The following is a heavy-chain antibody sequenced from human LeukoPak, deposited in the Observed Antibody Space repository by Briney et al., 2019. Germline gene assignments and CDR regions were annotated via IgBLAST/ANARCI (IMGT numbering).Heavy chain of an antibody. Sequence: PGGSLRLSCAASGFTFSTCAMGWVRQAPGKGLGWVSAISGSGGSTFYADSVKGRFTISRDNSKNTLYLQMNSLRAEDTAIYYCARDGDSNWYFDLWGRGTLVTVSS. V-gene: IGHV3-23*01. J-gene: IGHJ2*01. D-gene: IGHD4-11*01. CDR3: ARDGDSNWYFDL. CDR2: ISGSGGST. CDR1: GFTFSTCA.